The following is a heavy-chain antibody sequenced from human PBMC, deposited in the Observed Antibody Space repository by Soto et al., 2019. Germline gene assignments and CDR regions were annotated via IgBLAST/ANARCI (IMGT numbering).Heavy chain of an antibody. J-gene: IGHJ5*02. V-gene: IGHV5-10-1*01. Sequence: GESLKISCKGSGYSFTSYWISWVRQMPWKGLEWMGMIDPSDSYTNYSPSFQGHVTISADKSISTAYLQWSSLKASDTAMYYCATNYGDVGWFDPWGQGTMVTVSS. CDR3: ATNYGDVGWFDP. D-gene: IGHD4-17*01. CDR2: IDPSDSYT. CDR1: GYSFTSYW.